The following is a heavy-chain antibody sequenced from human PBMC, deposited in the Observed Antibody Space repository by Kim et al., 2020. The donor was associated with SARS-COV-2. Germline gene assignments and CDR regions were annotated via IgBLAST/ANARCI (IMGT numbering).Heavy chain of an antibody. CDR2: MNPNSGNT. CDR1: GYTFTSYD. J-gene: IGHJ6*03. Sequence: ASVKVSCKASGYTFTSYDINWVRQATGQGLEWMGWMNPNSGNTGYAQKFQGRVTMTRNTSISTAYMELSSLRSEDTAVYYCARALRYFDWLLSHYYYYYMYVWGKGTTVTVSS. V-gene: IGHV1-8*01. CDR3: ARALRYFDWLLSHYYYYYMYV. D-gene: IGHD3-9*01.